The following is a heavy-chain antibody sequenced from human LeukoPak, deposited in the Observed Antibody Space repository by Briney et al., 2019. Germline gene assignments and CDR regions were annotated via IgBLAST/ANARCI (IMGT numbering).Heavy chain of an antibody. J-gene: IGHJ4*02. D-gene: IGHD6-13*01. CDR1: GGSISSSGYY. CDR3: ARHMIWWGYSSSWPDY. CDR2: IYYSGST. Sequence: SETLSLTCTVSGGSISSSGYYWGWIRQPPGKGLEWIGSIYYSGSTYYNPSLKSRVTISVDTSKNQFSLKLSSVTAADTAVYYCARHMIWWGYSSSWPDYWGQGTLVTVSS. V-gene: IGHV4-39*01.